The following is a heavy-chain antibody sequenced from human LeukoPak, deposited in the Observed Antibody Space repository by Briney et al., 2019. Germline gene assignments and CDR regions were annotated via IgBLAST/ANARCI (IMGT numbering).Heavy chain of an antibody. CDR3: ARSTTPDYYDSSGYYYVIDY. J-gene: IGHJ4*02. CDR1: GFTFSSYS. V-gene: IGHV3-48*01. Sequence: GGSLRLSCAASGFTFSSYSMNWVRQAPGKGLEWGSYISGSSSTIYYADSVKGRFTISRDNGKNTLYLQMNSLRAEDTAVYYCARSTTPDYYDSSGYYYVIDYWGQGTLVTVSS. D-gene: IGHD3-22*01. CDR2: ISGSSSTI.